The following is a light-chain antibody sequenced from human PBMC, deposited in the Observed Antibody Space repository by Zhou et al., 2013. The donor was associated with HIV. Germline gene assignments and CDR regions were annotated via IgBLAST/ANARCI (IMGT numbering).Light chain of an antibody. V-gene: IGKV1-5*03. Sequence: DIQMTQSPSTLSASVGDRVTITCRASQSISSRLAWYQQKPGKAPKFLMSQASSLESGVPSRFSGSGSGTEFTLTISSLQPDDFATYYCQQHNNYSPTFGQGTKVEIK. CDR2: QAS. CDR3: QQHNNYSPT. J-gene: IGKJ1*01. CDR1: QSISSR.